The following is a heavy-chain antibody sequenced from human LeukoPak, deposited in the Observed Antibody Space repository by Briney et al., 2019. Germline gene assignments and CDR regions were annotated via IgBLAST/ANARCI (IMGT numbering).Heavy chain of an antibody. Sequence: SVKVSCKASGGTFSSYAIIWVRQAPGQGLEWRGRIIPILGIANYAPKLQRRVTITADKSTSKAYMELSSLRSEDTAVYYCAREHRTPRYDSSGYYYGYWGQGTLVTVSS. V-gene: IGHV1-69*04. D-gene: IGHD3-22*01. J-gene: IGHJ4*02. CDR1: GGTFSSYA. CDR3: AREHRTPRYDSSGYYYGY. CDR2: IIPILGIA.